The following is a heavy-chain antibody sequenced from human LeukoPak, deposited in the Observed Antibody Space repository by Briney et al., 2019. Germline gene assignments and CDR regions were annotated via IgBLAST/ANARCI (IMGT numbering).Heavy chain of an antibody. D-gene: IGHD6-19*01. CDR2: TYYRSKWYN. Sequence: SQTLSLTCAISGDSVSSNSAAWNWIRQSPSRGLEWLGRTYYRSKWYNDYAVSVQSRIITHPDTSKNQLSLQLNSVSPEDTAVYYCARVRPVAGGNAMEVWGQGTTVIVSS. CDR1: GDSVSSNSAA. V-gene: IGHV6-1*01. J-gene: IGHJ6*02. CDR3: ARVRPVAGGNAMEV.